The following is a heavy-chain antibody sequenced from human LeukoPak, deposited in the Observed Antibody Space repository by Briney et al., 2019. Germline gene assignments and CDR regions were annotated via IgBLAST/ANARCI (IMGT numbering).Heavy chain of an antibody. J-gene: IGHJ4*02. D-gene: IGHD4-17*01. CDR3: ARAHLCRYGDYFDY. Sequence: GRSLRLSCAASGFTFSSYAMHWVRQAPGKGLEWVAVISYDGSNKYYADSVKGRFTISRDNSKNTLYLQMNSLRAEDTAVYYCARAHLCRYGDYFDYWGQGTLVTVSS. CDR2: ISYDGSNK. CDR1: GFTFSSYA. V-gene: IGHV3-30-3*01.